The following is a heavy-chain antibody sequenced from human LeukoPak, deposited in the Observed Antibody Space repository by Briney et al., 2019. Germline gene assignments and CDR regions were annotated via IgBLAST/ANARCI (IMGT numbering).Heavy chain of an antibody. CDR2: IYYSGST. J-gene: IGHJ4*02. Sequence: SETLSLXCTVSGGSISSSSYYWGWIRQPPGKGPEWIGSIYYSGSTYYNPSLKSRVTISVDTSKNQFSLKLSSVTAADTAVYYCARHESAATNWGQGTLVTVSS. CDR3: ARHESAATN. D-gene: IGHD6-13*01. V-gene: IGHV4-39*01. CDR1: GGSISSSSYY.